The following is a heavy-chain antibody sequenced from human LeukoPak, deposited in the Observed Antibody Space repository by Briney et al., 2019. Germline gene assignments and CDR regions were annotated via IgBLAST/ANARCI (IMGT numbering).Heavy chain of an antibody. J-gene: IGHJ4*02. CDR2: IYSSGTT. Sequence: PSETLSLTCTVSGGSISGYFWSWIRQPPGKGLDWIGYIYSSGTTYYNPSLKSRVTISVDMSKNQLSLRLTSVTAADTAVYYCVRYDVWGSYRAFDCWGQGTLVTASS. CDR3: VRYDVWGSYRAFDC. V-gene: IGHV4-59*01. D-gene: IGHD3-16*02. CDR1: GGSISGYF.